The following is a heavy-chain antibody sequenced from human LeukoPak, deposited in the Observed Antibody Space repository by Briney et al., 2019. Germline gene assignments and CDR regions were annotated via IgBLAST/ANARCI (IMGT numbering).Heavy chain of an antibody. CDR3: ARGRGGSSWYDY. J-gene: IGHJ4*02. Sequence: GASVKVSCKASGYTFTSYDINWVRQATGQGLEWMGWMNPNSGNTGYAQKFQGGVAITRNTSISTAYMELSSLRSEDTAVYYCARGRGGSSWYDYWGQGTLVTVSS. CDR2: MNPNSGNT. CDR1: GYTFTSYD. V-gene: IGHV1-8*03. D-gene: IGHD6-13*01.